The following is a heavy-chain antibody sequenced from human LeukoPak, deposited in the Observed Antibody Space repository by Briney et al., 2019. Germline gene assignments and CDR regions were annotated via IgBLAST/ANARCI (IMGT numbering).Heavy chain of an antibody. CDR2: VSAYNGNT. CDR1: GYTFTSYG. CDR3: ARDREQLVESSYMDV. J-gene: IGHJ6*03. V-gene: IGHV1-18*01. Sequence: ASVKVSCKASGYTFTSYGISWVRQAPGQGLEWMGWVSAYNGNTNYAQKLQGRVTVTTDTSTSTAYMELRSLRSDDTAVYYCARDREQLVESSYMDVWGKGTTVTVSS. D-gene: IGHD3-16*01.